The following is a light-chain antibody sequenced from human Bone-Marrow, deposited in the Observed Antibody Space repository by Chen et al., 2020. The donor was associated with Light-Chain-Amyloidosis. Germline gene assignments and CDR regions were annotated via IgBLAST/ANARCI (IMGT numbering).Light chain of an antibody. V-gene: IGLV2-23*01. CDR2: EGS. CDR3: LSYAGSFTFV. J-gene: IGLJ1*01. Sequence: QSALTQPASVSGSPGQSITISCTASSRDVATYKFVSWYQKHPGKAPKFIIYEGSKWPSGVSDRFSGSKSGKTASLTISGLQADDEADYYCLSYAGSFTFVFGTGTKVTVL. CDR1: SRDVATYKF.